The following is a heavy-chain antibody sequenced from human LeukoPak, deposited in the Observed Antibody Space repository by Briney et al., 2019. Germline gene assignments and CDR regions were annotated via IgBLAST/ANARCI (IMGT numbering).Heavy chain of an antibody. CDR3: ARDRAYYGSGEFDY. V-gene: IGHV4-39*07. CDR1: GGSISSSSYY. J-gene: IGHJ4*02. D-gene: IGHD3-10*01. CDR2: IYYSGST. Sequence: SETLSLTCTVSGGSISSSSYYWGWIRQPPGKGLEWIGSIYYSGSTYYNPSLKSRVTISVDTSKNQFSLRLSSVTAADTAVYYCARDRAYYGSGEFDYWGQGTLVTVSS.